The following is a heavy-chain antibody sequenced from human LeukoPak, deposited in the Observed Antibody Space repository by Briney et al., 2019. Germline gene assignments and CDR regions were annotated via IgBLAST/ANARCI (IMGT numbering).Heavy chain of an antibody. CDR1: GGSVSSGSYY. Sequence: SETLSLTCTVSGGSVSSGSYYWSWIRQPPGKGLEWIGYIHYSGSTNYNPSLKSRVTISVDTSKKQFSLKLSSVTAADTAVYYCARMGSSYENVFDIWGQGTMVTVSS. V-gene: IGHV4-61*01. D-gene: IGHD6-13*01. CDR3: ARMGSSYENVFDI. J-gene: IGHJ3*02. CDR2: IHYSGST.